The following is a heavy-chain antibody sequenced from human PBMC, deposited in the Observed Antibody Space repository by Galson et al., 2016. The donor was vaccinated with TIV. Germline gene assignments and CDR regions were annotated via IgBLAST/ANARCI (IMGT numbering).Heavy chain of an antibody. J-gene: IGHJ5*02. Sequence: SCKASGVTFSYFALSWVRQAPGQGLEWMGGIVPMFGTTNYAQKFQGRVTISADESTTTAYLELSSLRSEDTAVYYCARGRGIYDSSGYFLFDHWGQGTLVTVSS. V-gene: IGHV1-69*01. CDR3: ARGRGIYDSSGYFLFDH. D-gene: IGHD3-22*01. CDR1: GVTFSYFA. CDR2: IVPMFGTT.